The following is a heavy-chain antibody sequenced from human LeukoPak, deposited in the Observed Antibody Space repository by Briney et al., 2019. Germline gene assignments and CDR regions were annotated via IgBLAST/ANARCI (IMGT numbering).Heavy chain of an antibody. V-gene: IGHV3-21*01. Sequence: GGSLRLSCSASGFTFSSYAMHWVRQTPGKGLEWVSSITRGSIYTFYADSVKGRFTISRDNTKNSLSLQMNSLRAEDTAVYYCARDPYNGSYGDDYYYYMDVWGKGTTVTVSS. CDR2: ITRGSIYT. CDR1: GFTFSSYA. CDR3: ARDPYNGSYGDDYYYYMDV. J-gene: IGHJ6*03. D-gene: IGHD1-26*01.